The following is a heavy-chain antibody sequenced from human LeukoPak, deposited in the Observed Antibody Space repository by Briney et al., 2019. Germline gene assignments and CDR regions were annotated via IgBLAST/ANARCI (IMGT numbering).Heavy chain of an antibody. CDR1: GGSISAYY. D-gene: IGHD6-19*01. Sequence: SETLSLTCTVSGGSISAYYWYWIRQPPGKGLEWIGYIYYSGSTKYNPSLKSRVTISVNTSKTQFSLRLSSVIAADTAVYYCARAVAGTNFDYWGQGTLVTVSS. V-gene: IGHV4-59*08. CDR2: IYYSGST. J-gene: IGHJ4*02. CDR3: ARAVAGTNFDY.